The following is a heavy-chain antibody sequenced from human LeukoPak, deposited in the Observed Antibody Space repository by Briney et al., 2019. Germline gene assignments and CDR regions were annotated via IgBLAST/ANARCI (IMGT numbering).Heavy chain of an antibody. CDR2: THYSGST. CDR1: GGSISSYY. Sequence: SETLSLTCTVSGGSISSYYWSWIRQPPGKGLEWIGYTHYSGSTSYNPSLKSRVTISVDTSKNQFSLKLTSVPAADTAVYYCARGYSGNYGRFDYWGQGNLVTVSS. D-gene: IGHD1-26*01. V-gene: IGHV4-59*01. J-gene: IGHJ4*02. CDR3: ARGYSGNYGRFDY.